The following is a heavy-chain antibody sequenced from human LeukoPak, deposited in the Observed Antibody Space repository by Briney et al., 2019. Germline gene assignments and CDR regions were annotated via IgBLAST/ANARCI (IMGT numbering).Heavy chain of an antibody. D-gene: IGHD5-12*01. J-gene: IGHJ4*02. CDR3: VRDPYEAY. V-gene: IGHV3-33*01. CDR1: GFTFSSYG. Sequence: GTSLRLSCAASGFTFSSYGMHWVRQAPGKGLEWVAVIGYDGGNKLYGDSVKGRFTISRDNSKNTVYLQMNSLRVEDTAVYYCVRDPYEAYWGQGTLVTVSS. CDR2: IGYDGGNK.